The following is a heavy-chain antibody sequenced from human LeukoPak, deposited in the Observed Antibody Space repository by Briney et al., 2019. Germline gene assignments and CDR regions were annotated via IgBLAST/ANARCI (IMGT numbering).Heavy chain of an antibody. V-gene: IGHV3-30*14. CDR2: ISYDENIK. D-gene: IGHD3-22*01. Sequence: PGGSLRLSCAASGFTFSSYAMHWVRQAPGKGLEWVAAISYDENIKNYADSVKGRFTISRDNSKNTLYLQMNSLRAEDTAVYYCARAPRIYYDSSGYPVWGQGTLVTVSS. CDR3: ARAPRIYYDSSGYPV. J-gene: IGHJ4*02. CDR1: GFTFSSYA.